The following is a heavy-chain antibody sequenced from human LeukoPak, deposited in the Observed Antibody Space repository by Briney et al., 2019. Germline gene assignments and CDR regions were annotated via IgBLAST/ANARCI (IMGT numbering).Heavy chain of an antibody. CDR1: GFTFSSYG. CDR3: ATIVVVVAATPGVGYFDY. J-gene: IGHJ4*02. CDR2: IRYDGTNK. Sequence: GGSLRLSCAASGFTFSSYGMHWVRQAPGKGLEWVAFIRYDGTNKDYADSVKGRFTISRDNSKNTLYLQMNSLRAEDTAVYYCATIVVVVAATPGVGYFDYWGQGTLVTVSS. V-gene: IGHV3-30*02. D-gene: IGHD2-15*01.